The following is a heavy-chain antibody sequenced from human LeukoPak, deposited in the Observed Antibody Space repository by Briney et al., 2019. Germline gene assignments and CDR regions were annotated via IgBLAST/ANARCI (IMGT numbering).Heavy chain of an antibody. CDR3: ARGRGSTSRY. Sequence: ASVKVSCKASGYTFTSYGITWVRQAPGQGLEWMGWISTHNGDTNYAQNLQGRVTMTTDTSTSTAYMELRSLRSDDTAVYYCARGRGSTSRYWGQGTLVTVSS. V-gene: IGHV1-18*01. CDR2: ISTHNGDT. CDR1: GYTFTSYG. D-gene: IGHD5-12*01. J-gene: IGHJ4*02.